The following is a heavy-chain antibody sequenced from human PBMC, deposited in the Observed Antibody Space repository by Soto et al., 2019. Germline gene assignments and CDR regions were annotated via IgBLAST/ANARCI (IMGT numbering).Heavy chain of an antibody. D-gene: IGHD5-18*01. CDR2: IFYSGST. Sequence: SETLSLTCTVSGGSISNYDWSWIRQPPGRGLEWIGHIFYSGSTNYNPALKSRVTISVDTSKSQFSLKLSSVTAADTAVYYCAKDSGYNYGYFRWFDPWGQGTLVTVSS. J-gene: IGHJ5*02. CDR1: GGSISNYD. CDR3: AKDSGYNYGYFRWFDP. V-gene: IGHV4-59*01.